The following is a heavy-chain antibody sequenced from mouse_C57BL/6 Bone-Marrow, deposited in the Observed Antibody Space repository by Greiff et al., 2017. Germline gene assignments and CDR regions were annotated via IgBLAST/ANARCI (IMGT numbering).Heavy chain of an antibody. V-gene: IGHV1-69*01. Sequence: QVQLQQPGAELVMPGASVKLSCKASGYTFTSSWLHWVKQRPGQGLEWIGEIDPSDSYTNYNPKFKGKSTLTVDKSSSTAYMQLSSLTSEDSAVDYCARPAYYDYWFAYWGQGTLVTVSA. CDR1: GYTFTSSW. J-gene: IGHJ3*01. D-gene: IGHD2-4*01. CDR3: ARPAYYDYWFAY. CDR2: IDPSDSYT.